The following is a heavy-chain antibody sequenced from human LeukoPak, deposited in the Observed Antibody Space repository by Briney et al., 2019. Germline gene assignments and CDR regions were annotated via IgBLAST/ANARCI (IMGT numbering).Heavy chain of an antibody. V-gene: IGHV1-8*01. CDR3: ARVSRRGYHFDY. Sequence: ASVKVSCKASGYTFTSYDINWVRQATGQGLEWMGWMNPNSGNTGYAQKFQGRVTMTRNTSISTAYMELSSLRSEDTAVYYCARVSRRGYHFDYWGQGTLVTVSS. CDR1: GYTFTSYD. D-gene: IGHD5-18*01. CDR2: MNPNSGNT. J-gene: IGHJ4*02.